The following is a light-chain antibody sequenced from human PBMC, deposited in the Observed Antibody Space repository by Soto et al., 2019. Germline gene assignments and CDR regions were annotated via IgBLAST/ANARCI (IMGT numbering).Light chain of an antibody. J-gene: IGKJ3*01. V-gene: IGKV3-15*01. CDR2: GAS. CDR1: QSVNSN. Sequence: EIVMTQSPATLSVSPGERATLSCRASQSVNSNLAWYQQKPGRAPRLLIYGASTRATGIPARFSGSGSGTDFTFTISSLQSEDFAVYYCQQRSNWPLFTVGPGTKVDIK. CDR3: QQRSNWPLFT.